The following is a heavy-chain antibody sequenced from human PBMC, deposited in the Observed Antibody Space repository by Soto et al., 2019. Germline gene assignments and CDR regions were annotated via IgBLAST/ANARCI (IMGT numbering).Heavy chain of an antibody. V-gene: IGHV3-23*01. Sequence: EVQLLASGGGLVQPGGSLRLSCAASGFTFDNYAMGWVRQAPGAGLEWVSGIGGSGVTTYYAHSVKGRLTISRDNSKNTLYLQRNSLRAEDTSVYYCAKDRLSRPFTWFDPWGQGTLVTVSS. CDR3: AKDRLSRPFTWFDP. CDR2: IGGSGVTT. J-gene: IGHJ5*02. D-gene: IGHD5-12*01. CDR1: GFTFDNYA.